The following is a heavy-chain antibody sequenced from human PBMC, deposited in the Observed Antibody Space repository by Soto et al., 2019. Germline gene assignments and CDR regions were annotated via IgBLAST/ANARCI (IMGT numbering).Heavy chain of an antibody. J-gene: IGHJ4*02. D-gene: IGHD4-17*01. CDR1: GYTFTRYG. V-gene: IGHV1-8*01. CDR3: ARTLYGDNVDY. CDR2: MNPNSGNT. Sequence: ASVKLSCKASGYTFTRYGISWVRQATGQGLEWMGWMNPNSGNTGYAQKFQGRVTMTRNTSISTAYMELSSLRSEDTAVYYCARTLYGDNVDYWGQGTLVTVSS.